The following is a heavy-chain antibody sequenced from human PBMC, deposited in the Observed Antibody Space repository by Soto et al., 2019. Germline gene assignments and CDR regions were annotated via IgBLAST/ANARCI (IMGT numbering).Heavy chain of an antibody. J-gene: IGHJ4*02. CDR2: IKEDGSEK. Sequence: EVQLVVESGGGLVQPGGSLRLSCVASGFTFSSYYMTWVRQAPGKGLEWVANIKEDGSEKYYVDSVQGRFTISRDNAKNSLYLQMNSLRVEDTAVYYCEVGRGWIFDYWGQGTLVTVSS. V-gene: IGHV3-7*03. CDR1: GFTFSSYY. D-gene: IGHD1-26*01. CDR3: EVGRGWIFDY.